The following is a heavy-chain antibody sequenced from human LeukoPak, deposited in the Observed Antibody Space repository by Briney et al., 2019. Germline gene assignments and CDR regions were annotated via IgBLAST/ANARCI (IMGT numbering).Heavy chain of an antibody. Sequence: PGGSLRLSCAASGFTFSRYGMRWVRQAPGKGLEWVSAISGRGGSTYYADSVKGRFTISRDNSKNTLYLQMNSLRAEDTAVYYCAKGVLRWRTYYYYMDVWGKGTTVTISS. CDR1: GFTFSRYG. V-gene: IGHV3-23*01. J-gene: IGHJ6*03. CDR3: AKGVLRWRTYYYYMDV. CDR2: ISGRGGST. D-gene: IGHD4-23*01.